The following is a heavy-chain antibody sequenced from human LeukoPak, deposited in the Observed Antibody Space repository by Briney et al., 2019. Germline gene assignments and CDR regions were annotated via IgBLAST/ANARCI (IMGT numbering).Heavy chain of an antibody. CDR1: GFTFSSYA. CDR2: ISASGAST. J-gene: IGHJ4*02. CDR3: AKDGYSYGLEYYFDY. V-gene: IGHV3-23*01. D-gene: IGHD5-18*01. Sequence: PGGSLRLSCAASGFTFSSYAMGWVRQAPGKGLEWVSAISASGASTYYADSVKGRFTISRDNPENTVYLQMNSLRAGDTAVYYCAKDGYSYGLEYYFDYRGQGTLVTVSS.